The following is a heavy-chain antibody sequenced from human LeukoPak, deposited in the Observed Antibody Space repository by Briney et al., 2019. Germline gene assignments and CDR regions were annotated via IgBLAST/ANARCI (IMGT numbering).Heavy chain of an antibody. J-gene: IGHJ4*02. CDR1: GFTFDDYA. CDR2: ISWNSVKI. D-gene: IGHD5-18*01. Sequence: PGGSLRLSCAASGFTFDDYAMHWVRQAPGKGLEWVSDISWNSVKIDYADSVKGRFTISRDNAKNSLYLRMNSLRAEDTALYYCTKAVYSYGPNYFDFWGQGTLVTVSS. V-gene: IGHV3-9*01. CDR3: TKAVYSYGPNYFDF.